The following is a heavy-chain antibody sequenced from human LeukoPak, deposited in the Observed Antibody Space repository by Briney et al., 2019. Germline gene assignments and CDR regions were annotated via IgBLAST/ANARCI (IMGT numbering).Heavy chain of an antibody. V-gene: IGHV3-23*01. CDR1: GFPFSDFS. J-gene: IGHJ4*02. CDR2: TNSGGTST. D-gene: IGHD2-8*01. Sequence: GGSLRLSCATSGFPFSDFSMSWVRQAPGKELEWISTTNSGGTSTYYAESVKGRFTISRDNSKNTLYLQMSSLRVEDTAVYYCAKQSYARSLGEGGPGTLVSVSS. CDR3: AKQSYARSLGE.